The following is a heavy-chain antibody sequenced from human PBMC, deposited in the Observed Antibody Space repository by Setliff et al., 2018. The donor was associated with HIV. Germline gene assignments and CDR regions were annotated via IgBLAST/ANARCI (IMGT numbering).Heavy chain of an antibody. V-gene: IGHV4-31*03. D-gene: IGHD3-3*01. CDR2: IYYSGSS. CDR1: GGSTTSGGYY. CDR3: AGFSYNFWVYRFDH. J-gene: IGHJ4*02. Sequence: SETLSLTCSVSGGSTTSGGYYWSWIRQHPGKGLEYIGYIYYSGSSYYNPSLKSRVTMSIDTSTQQFFLNVTSVTAADTAVYYCAGFSYNFWVYRFDHWGQGALVTVSS.